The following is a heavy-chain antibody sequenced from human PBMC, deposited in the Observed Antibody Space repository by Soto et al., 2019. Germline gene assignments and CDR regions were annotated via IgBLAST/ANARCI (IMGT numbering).Heavy chain of an antibody. CDR1: GFTFSDYY. Sequence: QVQLVESGGGLVKPGGSLRLSCAASGFTFSDYYMSWIRQAPGKGLEWVSYISSSGSTIYYADSVKGRFTISRDNAKNSLYLQMNSLGAEDTAVYYCARAALGFLGIAVDGTGEYFDYWGQGTLVTVSS. D-gene: IGHD6-19*01. CDR3: ARAALGFLGIAVDGTGEYFDY. V-gene: IGHV3-11*01. CDR2: ISSSGSTI. J-gene: IGHJ4*02.